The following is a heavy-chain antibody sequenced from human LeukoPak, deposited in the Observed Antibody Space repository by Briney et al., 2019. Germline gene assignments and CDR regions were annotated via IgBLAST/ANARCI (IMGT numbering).Heavy chain of an antibody. D-gene: IGHD2-15*01. Sequence: SETLSLTCAVYGGSFSGYYWSWIRQPPGKGLEWIGEINHSGSTNYNPSLKSRVTISVDTSKNQFSLKLSSVTAADTAVYYCARFIVVVVAATPGGWFDPWGQGTLVTVSS. CDR3: ARFIVVVVAATPGGWFDP. J-gene: IGHJ5*02. CDR1: GGSFSGYY. CDR2: INHSGST. V-gene: IGHV4-34*01.